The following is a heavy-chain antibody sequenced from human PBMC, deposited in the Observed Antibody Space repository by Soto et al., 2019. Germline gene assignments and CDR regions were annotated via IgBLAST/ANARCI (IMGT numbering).Heavy chain of an antibody. CDR1: GGSISSSSYY. J-gene: IGHJ6*03. D-gene: IGHD3-3*01. CDR3: AGRVLRFLEFPWEDYYYYMDV. V-gene: IGHV4-39*07. Sequence: PSETLSLTCTVSGGSISSSSYYWGWIRQPPGKGLEWIGSIYYSGSTYYNPSLKSRVTISVDTSKNQFSLKLSSVTAADTAVYYCAGRVLRFLEFPWEDYYYYMDVWGKGTTVTVSS. CDR2: IYYSGST.